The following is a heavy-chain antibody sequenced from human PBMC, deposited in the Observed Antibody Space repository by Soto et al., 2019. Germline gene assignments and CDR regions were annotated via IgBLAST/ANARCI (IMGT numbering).Heavy chain of an antibody. CDR1: GYTFTGYY. CDR2: TTPNGGGT. CDR3: ARDSSASATSYSFDY. Sequence: ASVKVSCKASGYTFTGYYIHWVRQAPGVGLEWMGMTTPNGGGTDYAQKFQGRVTMTTDTYANTVHIELSSLRSEDTAVYFCARDSSASATSYSFDYWGQGTLVTVSS. D-gene: IGHD3-10*01. V-gene: IGHV1-46*01. J-gene: IGHJ4*02.